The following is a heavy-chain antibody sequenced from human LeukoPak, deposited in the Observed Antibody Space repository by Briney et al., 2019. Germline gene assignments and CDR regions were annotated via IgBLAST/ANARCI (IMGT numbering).Heavy chain of an antibody. CDR3: ARGSSSSSDY. J-gene: IGHJ4*02. CDR1: GYTFSSYA. V-gene: IGHV1-69*04. CDR2: IIPILGIA. Sequence: GASVKVSCKASGYTFSSYAISWVRQAPGQGLEWMGRIIPILGIANYAQKFQGRVTITADKSTSTAYMELSSLRSEDTAVYYCARGSSSSSDYWGQGTLVTVSS. D-gene: IGHD6-6*01.